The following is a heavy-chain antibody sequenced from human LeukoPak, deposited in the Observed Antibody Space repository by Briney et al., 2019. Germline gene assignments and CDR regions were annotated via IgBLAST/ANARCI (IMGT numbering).Heavy chain of an antibody. CDR2: ISYDGSNK. CDR1: GFTFSSYA. J-gene: IGHJ4*02. D-gene: IGHD4-23*01. V-gene: IGHV3-30-3*01. Sequence: GRSLRLSCAASGFTFSSYAMHWVRQAPGKGLEWVAVISYDGSNKYYADSVKGRFTISRDNSKNTLYLQMNSLRAEDTAVCYCARVSYGGNWEIDYWGQGTLVTVSS. CDR3: ARVSYGGNWEIDY.